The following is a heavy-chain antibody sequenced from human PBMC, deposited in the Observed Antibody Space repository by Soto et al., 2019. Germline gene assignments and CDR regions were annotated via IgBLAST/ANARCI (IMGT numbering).Heavy chain of an antibody. CDR1: GGSVSSGSYY. Sequence: WETLSLTCTVSGGSVSSGSYYWSWIRQPPGKGLEWIGYIYYSGSTNYNPSLKSRVTISVDTSKNQFSLKLSSVTAADTAVYYCARGRRITIFGVVPTWGQGTLVTVSS. V-gene: IGHV4-61*01. J-gene: IGHJ4*02. D-gene: IGHD3-3*01. CDR3: ARGRRITIFGVVPT. CDR2: IYYSGST.